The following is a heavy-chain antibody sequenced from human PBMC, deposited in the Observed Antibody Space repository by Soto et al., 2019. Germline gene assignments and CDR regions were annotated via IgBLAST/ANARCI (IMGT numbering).Heavy chain of an antibody. J-gene: IGHJ4*02. D-gene: IGHD4-17*01. CDR2: ISTYNTNR. CDR3: ARWAGQVRDYGGPFDY. V-gene: IGHV1-18*04. Sequence: ASVKVSCKASGERFTTYGISWVRRAPGQGFEWMGWISTYNTNRNHAPKFQGRLLLTTDTSTTTAHMELRSLRPDDTAVYYCARWAGQVRDYGGPFDYWGQGTLVTVSS. CDR1: GERFTTYG.